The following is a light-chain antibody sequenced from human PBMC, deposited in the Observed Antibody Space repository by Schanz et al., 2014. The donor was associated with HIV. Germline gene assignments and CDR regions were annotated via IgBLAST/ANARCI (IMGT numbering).Light chain of an antibody. CDR1: QSISNTY. CDR2: GAS. V-gene: IGKV3-15*01. Sequence: ETVLTQSPGSLSLSPGERATLSCRASQSISNTYLAWYQQKPGQAPRLLLYGASRRATGIPARFSGSGSGTEVTLTISSLQSEDFAVYSCQQYNSWPRTFGQGTKVEIK. J-gene: IGKJ1*01. CDR3: QQYNSWPRT.